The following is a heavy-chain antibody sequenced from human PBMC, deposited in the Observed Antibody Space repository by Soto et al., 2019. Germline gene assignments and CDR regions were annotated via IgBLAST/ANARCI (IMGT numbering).Heavy chain of an antibody. CDR3: ARGGGVNMVRGVINPFPHNYYYYYMDV. D-gene: IGHD3-10*01. V-gene: IGHV3-33*01. CDR2: IWYDGSNK. J-gene: IGHJ6*03. Sequence: GGSLRLSCAASGFTFSSYGMHWVRQAPGKGLEWVAVIWYDGSNKYYANSVKRRFTISRANSKNTLYLQMNSLRAEDTAVYYCARGGGVNMVRGVINPFPHNYYYYYMDVWGKGTTVTVSS. CDR1: GFTFSSYG.